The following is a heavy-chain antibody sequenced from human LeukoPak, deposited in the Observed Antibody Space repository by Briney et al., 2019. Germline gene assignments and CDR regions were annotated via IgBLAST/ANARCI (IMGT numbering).Heavy chain of an antibody. CDR1: GGSFSGYY. D-gene: IGHD2-15*01. J-gene: IGHJ4*02. Sequence: PSETLSLTCAVYGGSFSGYYWSWIRQPPGKGLEWIGEINHSGSTNSNPPLKSRVTISIDTSKNQFSLNLSSVTAADTAVYYCARGPDCSGGSCTDRPFDYWDQGTLVTVSS. CDR2: INHSGST. V-gene: IGHV4-34*01. CDR3: ARGPDCSGGSCTDRPFDY.